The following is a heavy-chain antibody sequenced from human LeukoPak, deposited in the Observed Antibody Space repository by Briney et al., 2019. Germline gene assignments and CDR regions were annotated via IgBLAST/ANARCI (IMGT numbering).Heavy chain of an antibody. CDR2: ILTGDNT. CDR3: ATELRYVGGYFDY. CDR1: GFTVRSKY. D-gene: IGHD3-9*01. V-gene: IGHV3-53*01. J-gene: IGHJ4*02. Sequence: PGGSLRLSCAASGFTVRSKYMSWARQAPGKGPEWVSVILTGDNTYYSDSVRGRFTISRDHSRNTLYLQMNNLRAEDTAVYYCATELRYVGGYFDYWGQGTLVTASS.